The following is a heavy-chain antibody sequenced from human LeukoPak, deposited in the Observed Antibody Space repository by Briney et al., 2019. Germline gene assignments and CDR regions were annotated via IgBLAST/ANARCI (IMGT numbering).Heavy chain of an antibody. CDR3: ARARGGYLGY. J-gene: IGHJ4*02. CDR2: ISYDGDKK. V-gene: IGHV3-30*04. Sequence: LPGGSLRLSCATSGFTFRHYAMHWVRQAPGKGLEWVASISYDGDKKYYSDFVKGRFPISRDNSNILLYLEMHNLTAEDTAVYYCARARGGYLGYWGQGALVTVSS. D-gene: IGHD3-22*01. CDR1: GFTFRHYA.